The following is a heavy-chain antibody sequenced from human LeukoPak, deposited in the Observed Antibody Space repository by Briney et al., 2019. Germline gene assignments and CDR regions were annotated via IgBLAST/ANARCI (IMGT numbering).Heavy chain of an antibody. CDR1: GYTFTGYY. CDR2: INPNSGGT. D-gene: IGHD3-22*01. CDR3: ARGTYYYDSSGYRGGWFDP. J-gene: IGHJ5*02. V-gene: IGHV1-2*02. Sequence: ASVKVSCKASGYTFTGYYMRWLRQAPGQGLEWMGWINPNSGGTNYAQKFQGRVAMTRDTSISTAYMELSRLRSDDTAVYYCARGTYYYDSSGYRGGWFDPWGQGTLVTVSS.